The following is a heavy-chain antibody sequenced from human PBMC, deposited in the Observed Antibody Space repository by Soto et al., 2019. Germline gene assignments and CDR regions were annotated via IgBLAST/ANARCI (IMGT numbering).Heavy chain of an antibody. J-gene: IGHJ4*02. CDR3: VRGDNWNDEASDY. CDR2: IWSDGNNR. V-gene: IGHV3-33*01. D-gene: IGHD1-1*01. CDR1: GVMFSNHG. Sequence: GGSLGLSCAAYGVMFSNHGMHWFRQAPGKGLEWVAVIWSDGNNRYYADSVKGRFTISRDNSKNTVYLQMNSLRAEDTAVYYCVRGDNWNDEASDYWGQGTLVTVSS.